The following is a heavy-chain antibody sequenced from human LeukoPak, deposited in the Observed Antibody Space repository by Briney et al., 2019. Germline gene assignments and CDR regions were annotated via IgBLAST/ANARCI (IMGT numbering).Heavy chain of an antibody. V-gene: IGHV3-7*01. J-gene: IGHJ4*02. CDR1: GFTFWAYW. CDR2: INQDGNEK. Sequence: GGSLRLSCVASGFTFWAYWMSWVRQAPGKGLEWMANINQDGNEKDYVDSVKGRFTISRDNARNSLYLQMNTLRAEDTAVYFCARFRYTYGKNIHYWGQGALVTVSS. CDR3: ARFRYTYGKNIHY. D-gene: IGHD1-1*01.